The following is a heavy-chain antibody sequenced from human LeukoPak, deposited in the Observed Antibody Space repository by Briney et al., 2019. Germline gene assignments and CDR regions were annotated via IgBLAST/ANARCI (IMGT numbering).Heavy chain of an antibody. D-gene: IGHD3-22*01. Sequence: SVKVSCKASGGTFSSYAISWVRQAPGQGLEWMGGIIPIFGTANYAQKFQGRVTITADESTSTAYMELSSLRSEDTAAYYCARGGIRSGYSPRYYYYGMDVWGQGTTVTVSS. CDR2: IIPIFGTA. CDR3: ARGGIRSGYSPRYYYYGMDV. J-gene: IGHJ6*02. V-gene: IGHV1-69*13. CDR1: GGTFSSYA.